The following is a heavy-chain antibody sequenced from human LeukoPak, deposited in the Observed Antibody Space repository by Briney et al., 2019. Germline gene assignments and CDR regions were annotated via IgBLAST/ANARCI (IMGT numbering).Heavy chain of an antibody. V-gene: IGHV4-59*08. Sequence: SETLSLTCTVSGGSISNYYWSWVRQPPGEGLEWICYIYYSGSTTYNPSLKSRVTISVDTSKNQFSLKLNAVTAADTAVYYCARRTYFDLWGRGTLVTVSS. CDR1: GGSISNYY. CDR2: IYYSGST. J-gene: IGHJ2*01. CDR3: ARRTYFDL.